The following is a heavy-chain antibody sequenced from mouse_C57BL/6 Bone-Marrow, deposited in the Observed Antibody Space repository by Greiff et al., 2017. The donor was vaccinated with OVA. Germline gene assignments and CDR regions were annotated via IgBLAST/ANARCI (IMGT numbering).Heavy chain of an antibody. J-gene: IGHJ3*01. CDR2: IDPDNGDT. Sequence: VQLQQSGAELVRPGASVKLSCTASGFNIKDDYMHWVKQRPEQGLEWIGWIDPDNGDTEYASKFQGKATITADTSSNTAYLQLSSLTSEDTAVYYCTASAWFAYWGQGTLVTVSA. V-gene: IGHV14-4*01. CDR3: TASAWFAY. D-gene: IGHD6-1*01. CDR1: GFNIKDDY.